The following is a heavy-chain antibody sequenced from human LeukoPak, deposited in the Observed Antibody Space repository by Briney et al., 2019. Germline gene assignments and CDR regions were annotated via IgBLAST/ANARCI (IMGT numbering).Heavy chain of an antibody. V-gene: IGHV4-34*01. CDR1: GGSFSGYY. D-gene: IGHD6-19*01. Sequence: SETLSLTCAVYGGSFSGYYWSWIRQPPGKGLEWIGEINHSGSTNYNPSLKSRVTISVDTSKNQFSLKLSSVTAADTAVYYCARSSNGWSHLDYWGQGTLVTVSS. J-gene: IGHJ4*02. CDR3: ARSSNGWSHLDY. CDR2: INHSGST.